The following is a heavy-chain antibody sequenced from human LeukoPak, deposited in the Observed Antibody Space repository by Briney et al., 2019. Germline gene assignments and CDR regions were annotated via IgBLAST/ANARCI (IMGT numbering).Heavy chain of an antibody. CDR2: ISSSSSTI. V-gene: IGHV3-48*01. CDR3: ASDQVGDSYDFWSGYYTPNYFDY. J-gene: IGHJ4*02. CDR1: GFTCSSYS. D-gene: IGHD3-3*01. Sequence: GGSLRLSCAASGFTCSSYSMNWLRQAPGKGLEWVSYISSSSSTIYYADSVKGRFTISRDNAKNSLYLQMNSLRAEDTAVYYCASDQVGDSYDFWSGYYTPNYFDYWGQGTLVTVSS.